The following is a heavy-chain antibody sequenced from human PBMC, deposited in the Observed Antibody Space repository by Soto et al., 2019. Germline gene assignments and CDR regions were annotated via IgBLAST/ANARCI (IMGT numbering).Heavy chain of an antibody. Sequence: KASETLSLTCTVSGGSISSYYWSWIRQPPGTGLEWIGYIYYSGSTNYNPSLKSRVTISVDTSKNQFSLKLSSVTAADTAVYYCARVQRTYSISPALSGGYYYYYGMDVWGQGTTVTVSS. V-gene: IGHV4-59*01. CDR2: IYYSGST. D-gene: IGHD6-6*01. J-gene: IGHJ6*02. CDR1: GGSISSYY. CDR3: ARVQRTYSISPALSGGYYYYYGMDV.